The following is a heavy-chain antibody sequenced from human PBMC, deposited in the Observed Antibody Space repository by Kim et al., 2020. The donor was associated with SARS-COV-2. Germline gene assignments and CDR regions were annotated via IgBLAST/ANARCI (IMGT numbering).Heavy chain of an antibody. CDR3: ARAPDYYDSSGYSFGYNWFDP. V-gene: IGHV3-7*01. J-gene: IGHJ5*02. Sequence: GGSLRLSCAASGFTFSSYWMSWVRQAPGKGLEWVANIKQDGSEKYYVDSVKGRFTISRDNAKNSLYLQMNSLRAEDTAVYYCARAPDYYDSSGYSFGYNWFDPWGQGTLVTVSS. CDR1: GFTFSSYW. CDR2: IKQDGSEK. D-gene: IGHD3-22*01.